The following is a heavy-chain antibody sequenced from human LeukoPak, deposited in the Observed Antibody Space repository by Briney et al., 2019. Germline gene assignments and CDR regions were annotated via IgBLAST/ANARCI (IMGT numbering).Heavy chain of an antibody. CDR2: INPIGVST. CDR3: ARNQYSGKEGWVGY. Sequence: ASVKVSCKASGYTFTGYYMHWVRQAPGQGLEWMGIINPIGVSTSYAQKFQGRVTMTRDTSTSTVYMELSSLRSEDTAVYYCARNQYSGKEGWVGYWGQGTLVTVSS. J-gene: IGHJ4*02. CDR1: GYTFTGYY. V-gene: IGHV1-46*01. D-gene: IGHD1-26*01.